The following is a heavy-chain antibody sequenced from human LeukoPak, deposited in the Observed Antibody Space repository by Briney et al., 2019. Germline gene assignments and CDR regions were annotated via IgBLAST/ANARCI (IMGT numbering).Heavy chain of an antibody. V-gene: IGHV1-2*02. D-gene: IGHD2-2*01. CDR3: ARGAIVVVPAAHDAFDI. Sequence: ASVKVSCKASGYTFTGYYMHWVRQAPGQGLEWMGWINPNSGGTNCAQKFQGRVTMTRDTSISTAYMELSRLRSDDTAVYYCARGAIVVVPAAHDAFDIWGQGTMVTVSS. CDR1: GYTFTGYY. J-gene: IGHJ3*02. CDR2: INPNSGGT.